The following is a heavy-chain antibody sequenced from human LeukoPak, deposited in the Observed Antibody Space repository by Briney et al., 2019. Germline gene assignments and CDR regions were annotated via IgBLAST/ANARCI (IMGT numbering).Heavy chain of an antibody. CDR3: AKAHPMRWYYYDSSAYYSDAFDI. CDR1: GFTFSSYS. Sequence: PGGSLRLSCAASGFTFSSYSMNWVRQAPGKGLEWVSYISSSGNTKYYADSVKGRFTISRDNSKNTLYLQMNSLRAEDTAVYYCAKAHPMRWYYYDSSAYYSDAFDIWGQGTMVTVSS. CDR2: ISSSGNTK. V-gene: IGHV3-48*01. J-gene: IGHJ3*02. D-gene: IGHD3-22*01.